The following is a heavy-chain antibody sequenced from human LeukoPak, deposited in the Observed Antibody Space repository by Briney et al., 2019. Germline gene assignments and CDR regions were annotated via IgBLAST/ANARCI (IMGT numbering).Heavy chain of an antibody. CDR2: ISAYNGNT. J-gene: IGHJ6*03. CDR3: ARRLHYYYMDV. CDR1: GYTFSSFG. Sequence: ASVKVSCKASGYTFSSFGINWVRQAPGQGLEWMGWISAYNGNTNYAQKFQGRVTMTTDTSTSTTYMELRSLRSDDTAVYYCARRLHYYYMDVWGKGTTVTVSS. V-gene: IGHV1-18*01.